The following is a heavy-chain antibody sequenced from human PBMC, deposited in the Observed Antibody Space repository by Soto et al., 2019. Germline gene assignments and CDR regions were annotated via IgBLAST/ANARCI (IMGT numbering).Heavy chain of an antibody. CDR2: IYYSGST. CDR3: ARDLTDQLQGDLFWFDP. Sequence: SETLSLTCTVSGGSINNYYWSWIRQPPGKGLEWIGYIYYSGSTNYNPSLKSRVTISVDTSKNQFSLKLSSVTAADTAVYYCARDLTDQLQGDLFWFDPWGQGTLVTVSS. V-gene: IGHV4-59*01. J-gene: IGHJ5*02. D-gene: IGHD2-2*01. CDR1: GGSINNYY.